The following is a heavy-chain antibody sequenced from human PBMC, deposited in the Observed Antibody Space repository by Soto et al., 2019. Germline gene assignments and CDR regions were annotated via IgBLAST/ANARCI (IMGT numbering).Heavy chain of an antibody. V-gene: IGHV3-48*02. CDR3: ASPSGSSYYYGMDV. CDR2: ISSSSSTI. D-gene: IGHD6-6*01. J-gene: IGHJ6*02. CDR1: GFTFSSYS. Sequence: GGSLRLSCAASGFTFSSYSMNWVRQAPGKGLEWVSYISSSSSTIYYADSVKGRFTISRDNAKNSLYLQMNSLRDEDTAVYYCASPSGSSYYYGMDVWGQGTTVTVSS.